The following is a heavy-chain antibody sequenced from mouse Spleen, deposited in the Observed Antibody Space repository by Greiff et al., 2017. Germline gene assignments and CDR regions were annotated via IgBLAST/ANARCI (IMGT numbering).Heavy chain of an antibody. CDR1: GYAFSSSW. CDR2: IYPGDGDT. J-gene: IGHJ2*01. D-gene: IGHD2-4*01. V-gene: IGHV1-82*01. CDR3: AREIYYDYDVPFDY. Sequence: VKLMESGPELVKPGASVKISCKASGYAFSSSWMNWVKQRPGKGLEWIGRIYPGDGDTNYNGKFKGKATLTADKSSSTAYMQLSSLTSEDSAVYFCAREIYYDYDVPFDYWGQGTTLTVSS.